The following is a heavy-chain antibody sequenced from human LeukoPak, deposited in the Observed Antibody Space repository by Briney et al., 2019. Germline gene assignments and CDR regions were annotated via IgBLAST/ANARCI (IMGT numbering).Heavy chain of an antibody. CDR1: GFTFSSYS. J-gene: IGHJ4*02. Sequence: GGSLRLSCAASGFTFSSYSMNWVRQAPWKGLEWVSSISSSSSYIYYADSVKDRFTISRDNAKNSLYLQMNSLRAEDTAVYYCASILVGSSEYYFDYWGQGTLVTVSS. CDR2: ISSSSSYI. D-gene: IGHD2-8*02. V-gene: IGHV3-21*01. CDR3: ASILVGSSEYYFDY.